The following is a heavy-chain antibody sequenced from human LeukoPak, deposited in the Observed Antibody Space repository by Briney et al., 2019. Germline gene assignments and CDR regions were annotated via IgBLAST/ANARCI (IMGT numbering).Heavy chain of an antibody. CDR2: ISSSSSTI. CDR1: GFTFSSYS. Sequence: PGGSLRLSCAASGFTFSSYSMNWGRQAPGKGLEWVSYISSSSSTIYYADSVKGRFTISRDNAKNSLYLQMNSLRAEDTAVYYCARDPGYYDSSGSFDYWGQGTLVTVSS. CDR3: ARDPGYYDSSGSFDY. J-gene: IGHJ4*02. D-gene: IGHD3-22*01. V-gene: IGHV3-48*01.